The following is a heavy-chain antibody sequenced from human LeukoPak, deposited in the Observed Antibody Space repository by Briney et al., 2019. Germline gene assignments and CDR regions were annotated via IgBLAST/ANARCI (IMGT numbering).Heavy chain of an antibody. V-gene: IGHV4-4*07. J-gene: IGHJ1*01. CDR3: ASEPNSSSWAKKDAEYFQH. D-gene: IGHD6-13*01. CDR2: IYTSGST. CDR1: GGSISSYY. Sequence: SETLSLTCTVSGGSISSYYWSWIRQPAGKGLEWIGRIYTSGSTNYNPSLKSRVTMSADTSKNQFSLKLSSVTAADTVVYYCASEPNSSSWAKKDAEYFQHWGQGTLVTVSS.